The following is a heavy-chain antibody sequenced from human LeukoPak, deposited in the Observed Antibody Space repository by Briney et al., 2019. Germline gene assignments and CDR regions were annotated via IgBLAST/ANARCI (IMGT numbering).Heavy chain of an antibody. CDR3: ARDRPTTPRVIDY. CDR2: ISSSSSYI. CDR1: GFTFSSYA. V-gene: IGHV3-21*01. J-gene: IGHJ4*02. D-gene: IGHD5-12*01. Sequence: GGSLRLSCAASGFTFSSYAMSWVRQAPGKGLEWVSSISSSSSYIYYADSVKGRFTISRDNAKNSLYLQMNSLRAEDTAVYYCARDRPTTPRVIDYWGQGTLVTVSS.